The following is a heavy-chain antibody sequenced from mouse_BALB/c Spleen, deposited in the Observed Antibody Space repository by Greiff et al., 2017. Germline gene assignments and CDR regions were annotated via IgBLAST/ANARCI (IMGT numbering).Heavy chain of an antibody. V-gene: IGHV5-6-5*01. D-gene: IGHD1-1*01. J-gene: IGHJ2*01. Sequence: EVQLVESGGGLVKPGGSLKLSCAASGFTFSSYAMSWVRQTPEQRLEWVASISRGGSTYYPDSVKGRFTISRDNARDILYLQMSSLRSEDTAMYYCAGYYYGRSYGYWGQGTTLTVSS. CDR2: ISRGGST. CDR3: AGYYYGRSYGY. CDR1: GFTFSSYA.